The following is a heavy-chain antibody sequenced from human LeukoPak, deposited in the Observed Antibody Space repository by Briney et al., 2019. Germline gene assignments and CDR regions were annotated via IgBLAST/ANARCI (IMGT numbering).Heavy chain of an antibody. CDR1: GFTFGDYA. V-gene: IGHV3-49*04. CDR2: IRSKAYGGTT. J-gene: IGHJ4*02. D-gene: IGHD6-6*01. CDR3: TRVGSSSSFDY. Sequence: PGRSLRLSCTASGFTFGDYAMSWVRQAPGKGLGWVGFIRSKAYGGTTEYAASVKGRFTISRDDSKSIAYLQMNSLKTEDTAVYYCTRVGSSSSFDYWGQGTLVTVSS.